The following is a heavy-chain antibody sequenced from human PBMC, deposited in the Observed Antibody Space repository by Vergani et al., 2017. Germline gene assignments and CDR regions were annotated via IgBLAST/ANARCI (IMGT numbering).Heavy chain of an antibody. D-gene: IGHD5-12*01. Sequence: QVQLVQSGAEVKKPGSSVKVSCKASGGTFSSYAISWVRQAPGQGLEWMGGIIPIFGTANYAQKFQGRVTITADESTSTAYMGLSSLRTEDTAVYYCAREGFSGYQTCCFDYWGQGTLVTVSS. J-gene: IGHJ4*02. CDR2: IIPIFGTA. CDR1: GGTFSSYA. V-gene: IGHV1-69*01. CDR3: AREGFSGYQTCCFDY.